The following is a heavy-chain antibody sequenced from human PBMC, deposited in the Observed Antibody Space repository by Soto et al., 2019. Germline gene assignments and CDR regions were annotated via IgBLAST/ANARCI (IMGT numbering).Heavy chain of an antibody. J-gene: IGHJ4*02. CDR3: ARNTGYYDSSGYLDY. V-gene: IGHV1-18*04. CDR1: GYTFTSYG. D-gene: IGHD3-22*01. Sequence: ASVKVSCKASGYTFTSYGISWVRQAPGQGLEWMGWISAYNGNTNYAQKLQGRVTMTTDTSTSTAYMELRSLRSDDTAVYYCARNTGYYDSSGYLDYWGQGNLVTVSS. CDR2: ISAYNGNT.